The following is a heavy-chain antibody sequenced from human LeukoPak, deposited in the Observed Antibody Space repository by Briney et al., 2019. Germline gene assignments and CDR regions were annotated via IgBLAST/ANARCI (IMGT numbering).Heavy chain of an antibody. J-gene: IGHJ4*02. CDR2: IWYDGSNK. CDR1: GFTFSSYG. CDR3: AREGSYCGGDCYYFDY. V-gene: IGHV3-33*01. Sequence: GGSLRLSCAASGFTFSSYGMHWVRQVPGKGLEWVAVIWYDGSNKYYADSVKGRFTISRDNSKNTLYLQMNSLRAEDTAVYYCAREGSYCGGDCYYFDYWGQGTLVTVSS. D-gene: IGHD2-21*02.